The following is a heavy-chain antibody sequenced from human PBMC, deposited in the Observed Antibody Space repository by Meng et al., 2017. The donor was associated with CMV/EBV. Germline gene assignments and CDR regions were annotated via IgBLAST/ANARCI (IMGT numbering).Heavy chain of an antibody. CDR2: INHSGST. D-gene: IGHD2-2*01. J-gene: IGHJ4*02. Sequence: SQTLSFTRAVYGGSFSGYYWSWIRQPPGKGLEWIGEINHSGSTNYNPSLKSRVTISVDTSKNQFSLKLSSVTAADTAVYYCARGVHCSSTSCYNIWGQGTLVTVSS. V-gene: IGHV4-34*01. CDR1: GGSFSGYY. CDR3: ARGVHCSSTSCYNI.